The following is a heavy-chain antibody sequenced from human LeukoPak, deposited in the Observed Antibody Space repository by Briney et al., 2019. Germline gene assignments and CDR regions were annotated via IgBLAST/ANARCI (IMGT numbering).Heavy chain of an antibody. CDR3: ARGGQGVRGVIRGYYMDV. J-gene: IGHJ6*03. CDR2: INHSGST. V-gene: IGHV4-34*01. CDR1: GGSFSGYY. Sequence: ETLSLTCAVYGGSFSGYYWSWIRQPPGKGLEWIGEINHSGSTNYNPSLKSRVTISVDTSKNQFSLKLSSVTAADTAVYYCARGGQGVRGVIRGYYMDVWGKGTTVTVSS. D-gene: IGHD3-10*01.